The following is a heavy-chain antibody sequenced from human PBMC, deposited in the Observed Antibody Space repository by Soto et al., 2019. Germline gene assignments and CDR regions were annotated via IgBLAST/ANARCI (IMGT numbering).Heavy chain of an antibody. CDR3: TINYYDTSGYSIDI. CDR1: GFTFSAHY. Sequence: GGSLRLSCAASGFTFSAHYMDWVRQAPEKGLEWVGRSRNKDNSYNTEYAASVKGRSTLSRDDSKNSLYLQMNSLKTEDTAVYYCTINYYDTSGYSIDIWGQGTMVTVSS. J-gene: IGHJ3*02. CDR2: SRNKDNSYNT. V-gene: IGHV3-72*01. D-gene: IGHD3-22*01.